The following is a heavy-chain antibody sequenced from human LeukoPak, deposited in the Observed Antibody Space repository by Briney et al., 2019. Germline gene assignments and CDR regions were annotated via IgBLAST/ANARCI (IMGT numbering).Heavy chain of an antibody. CDR2: INPNSGGT. Sequence: ASVKVSCKASGYTFTGYYMHWVRQAPGQGLEWMGWINPNSGGTNYAQKFQGRVTMTRDTSIGTAYMELSRLRSDDTAVYYCARGPPIVVVVAATMDYWGQGTLVTVSS. V-gene: IGHV1-2*02. D-gene: IGHD2-15*01. CDR3: ARGPPIVVVVAATMDY. J-gene: IGHJ4*02. CDR1: GYTFTGYY.